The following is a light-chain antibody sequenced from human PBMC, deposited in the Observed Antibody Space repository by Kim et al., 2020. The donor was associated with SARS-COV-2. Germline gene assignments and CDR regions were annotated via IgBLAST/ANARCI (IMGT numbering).Light chain of an antibody. J-gene: IGLJ3*02. CDR1: SSNIGNNY. Sequence: GQKGNISCSGSSSNIGNNYVSWYQQFPGTAPKLLIYDNDKRPSGIPDRFSGSKSGTSATLGITGLQTGDEADYFCASWDTSLSFGVFGGGTQLTVL. CDR2: DND. V-gene: IGLV1-51*01. CDR3: ASWDTSLSFGV.